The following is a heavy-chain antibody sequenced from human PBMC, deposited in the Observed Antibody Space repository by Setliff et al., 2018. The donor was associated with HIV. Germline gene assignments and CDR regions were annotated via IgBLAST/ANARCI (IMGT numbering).Heavy chain of an antibody. CDR3: ARHPSGWYVDYFFDY. CDR1: GYTFTSYS. D-gene: IGHD4-17*01. Sequence: GASVKVFCKASGYTFTSYSISWVRQAPGQGLEWMGWISAYSGNTHYAQRLQDRVTMTTDTSTSTAYMDLRSLRSDDMAVYYCARHPSGWYVDYFFDYWGQGTLVTVSS. J-gene: IGHJ4*02. V-gene: IGHV1-18*03. CDR2: ISAYSGNT.